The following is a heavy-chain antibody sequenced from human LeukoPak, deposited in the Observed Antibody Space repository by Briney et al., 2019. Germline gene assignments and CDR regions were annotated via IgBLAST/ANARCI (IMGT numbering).Heavy chain of an antibody. D-gene: IGHD2-15*01. V-gene: IGHV3-23*01. CDR2: ISGSGGST. Sequence: GGSLRLSCAASGFTFSSCAMSWVRQAPGKGLEWVSAISGSGGSTYYADSVKGRFTISRDNSKNTLYLQMNSLRAEDTAVYYCAKDRRCSGGSCYSWVSWGQGTLVTVSS. J-gene: IGHJ4*02. CDR3: AKDRRCSGGSCYSWVS. CDR1: GFTFSSCA.